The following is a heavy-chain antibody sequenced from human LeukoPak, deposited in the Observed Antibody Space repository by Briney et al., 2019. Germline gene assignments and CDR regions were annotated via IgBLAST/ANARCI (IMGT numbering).Heavy chain of an antibody. D-gene: IGHD3-22*01. Sequence: ASVTVSCKASGYTFTGYYMHWVRQAPGQGLEWMGWINPNSGGTNYAQKFQGRVTMTRDTSISTAYMELSRLRSDDTAVYYCARSRYYYDSSGYYDYWYFDLWGRGTLVTVSS. CDR3: ARSRYYYDSSGYYDYWYFDL. CDR1: GYTFTGYY. V-gene: IGHV1-2*02. J-gene: IGHJ2*01. CDR2: INPNSGGT.